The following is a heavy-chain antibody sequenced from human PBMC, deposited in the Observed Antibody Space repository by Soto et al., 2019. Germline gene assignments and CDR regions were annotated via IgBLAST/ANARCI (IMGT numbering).Heavy chain of an antibody. J-gene: IGHJ5*02. CDR2: ISGSGGST. CDR1: VFTFSSYA. CDR3: AKVTTWIAVAGTAWFDP. V-gene: IGHV3-23*01. Sequence: GGSLRLSCAASVFTFSSYAIIWVRQAPGKGLEWVSAISGSGGSTYYADSVKGRFTISRDNSKNTLYLQMNSLRAEDTAVYYCAKVTTWIAVAGTAWFDPWGQGSLVTVSS. D-gene: IGHD6-19*01.